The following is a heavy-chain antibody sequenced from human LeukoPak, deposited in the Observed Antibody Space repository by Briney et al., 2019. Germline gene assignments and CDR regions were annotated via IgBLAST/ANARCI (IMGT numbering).Heavy chain of an antibody. V-gene: IGHV1-8*01. Sequence: GASVKVSCKASGYTFTSYVINWVRQAPGQGLEWMGWMNPNSGNTGYAQKFQGRVTMTRNTSISTAYMELSSLISEDTAMYYCARRIAAGVTAIGYWGQGTLVTVSS. CDR1: GYTFTSYV. J-gene: IGHJ4*02. CDR3: ARRIAAGVTAIGY. CDR2: MNPNSGNT. D-gene: IGHD6-13*01.